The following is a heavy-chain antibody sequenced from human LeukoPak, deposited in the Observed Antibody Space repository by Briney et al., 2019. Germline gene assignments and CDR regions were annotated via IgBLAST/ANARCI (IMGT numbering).Heavy chain of an antibody. J-gene: IGHJ4*02. D-gene: IGHD3-22*01. CDR1: RFTSTSYG. CDR3: ARVRGSSGYWYYFDY. V-gene: IGHV1-18*01. CDR2: ISAYNGNT. Sequence: ASVKVSCKASRFTSTSYGLSWVRQAPGQGLEWMGWISAYNGNTNYAQKLQGRVTMTTDTSTSTAYMELRSLRSDDTAVYYCARVRGSSGYWYYFDYWGQGTLVTVSS.